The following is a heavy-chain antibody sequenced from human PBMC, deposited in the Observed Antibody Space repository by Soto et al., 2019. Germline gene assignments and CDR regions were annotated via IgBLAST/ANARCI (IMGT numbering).Heavy chain of an antibody. Sequence: SGPTLENPTQTLTLTCTFSGLSLTTSGMCMSWINQPQGKDLEWLARIDWDDDKYYCTSLKNRLAISKDTSKNQVVLTMTNMDPVDTATYYCARIAHGSGRPGYYYGMDVWGQGTTVTVSS. D-gene: IGHD3-10*01. CDR3: ARIAHGSGRPGYYYGMDV. CDR2: IDWDDDK. CDR1: GLSLTTSGMC. J-gene: IGHJ6*02. V-gene: IGHV2-70*11.